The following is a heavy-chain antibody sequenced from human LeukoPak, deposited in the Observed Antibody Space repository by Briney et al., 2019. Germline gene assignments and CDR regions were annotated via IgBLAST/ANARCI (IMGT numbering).Heavy chain of an antibody. CDR1: GGTFSSYA. V-gene: IGHV1-69*04. CDR3: ARRGVEARFLEWLQPHYYYYYMDV. D-gene: IGHD3-3*01. CDR2: INPSGGST. Sequence: GASVKVSCKASGGTFSSYAISWVRQAPGQGLEWMGIINPSGGSTTYAQKFQGRVTITADKSTSTAYMELSSLRSEDTAVYYCARRGVEARFLEWLQPHYYYYYMDVWGKGTTVTVSS. J-gene: IGHJ6*03.